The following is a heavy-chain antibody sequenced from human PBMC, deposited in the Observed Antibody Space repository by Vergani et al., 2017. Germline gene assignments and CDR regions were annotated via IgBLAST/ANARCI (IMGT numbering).Heavy chain of an antibody. V-gene: IGHV1-58*02. CDR3: AADGMGPSMVRRFDP. Sequence: QMQLVQSGPEVKKPGTSVKVSCKASGFTFTSSAMQWVRQARGQRLEWIGWIVVGSGNTNYAQKFQERVTITRDMSTSTAYMGLSSLRSEDTAVYYCAADGMGPSMVRRFDPWGQGTLVTVSS. CDR1: GFTFTSSA. J-gene: IGHJ5*02. D-gene: IGHD3-10*01. CDR2: IVVGSGNT.